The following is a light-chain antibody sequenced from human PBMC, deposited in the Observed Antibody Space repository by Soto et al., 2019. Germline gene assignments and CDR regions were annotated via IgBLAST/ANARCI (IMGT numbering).Light chain of an antibody. CDR3: QKYGSSPWT. CDR2: GES. Sequence: EIVLTQPPGTLSFSPGEGATLSCRASQSVSSSYLAWYQQKPGQAPRLLIYGESSRATGIPDRFSGSGSGTDLNLTISRLEPEDFAVYYCQKYGSSPWTCGQGTKVDIK. V-gene: IGKV3-20*01. CDR1: QSVSSSY. J-gene: IGKJ1*01.